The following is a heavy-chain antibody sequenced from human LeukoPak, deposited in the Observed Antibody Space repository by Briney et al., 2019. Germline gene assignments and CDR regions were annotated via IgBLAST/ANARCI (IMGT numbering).Heavy chain of an antibody. D-gene: IGHD3-3*01. CDR3: ARDLDYDFWSGYYSLDC. J-gene: IGHJ4*02. V-gene: IGHV3-48*01. Sequence: GGSLRLSCAASGFTFSSYSMNWVRQAPGKGLEWVSYISSSSSTIYYADSVKGRFTISRDNAKNSLYLQMNSLRAEDTAVYYCARDLDYDFWSGYYSLDCWGQGTLVTVSS. CDR2: ISSSSSTI. CDR1: GFTFSSYS.